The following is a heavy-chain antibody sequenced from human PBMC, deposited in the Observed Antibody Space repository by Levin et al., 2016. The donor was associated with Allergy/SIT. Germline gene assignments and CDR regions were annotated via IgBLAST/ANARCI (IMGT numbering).Heavy chain of an antibody. J-gene: IGHJ6*02. CDR3: ARIYGSGSGVDV. V-gene: IGHV3-48*04. Sequence: ESLKISCAASGFTFSSYSMNWVRQAPGKGLEWVSYISSSGSTIYYADSVKGRFTISRDNAKNSLYLQMNSLRAEDTAVYYCARIYGSGSGVDVWGQGTTVTVSS. CDR1: GFTFSSYS. CDR2: ISSSGSTI. D-gene: IGHD3-10*01.